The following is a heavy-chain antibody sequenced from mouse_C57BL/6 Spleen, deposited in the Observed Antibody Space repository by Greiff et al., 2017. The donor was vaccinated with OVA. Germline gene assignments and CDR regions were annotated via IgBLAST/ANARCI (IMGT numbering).Heavy chain of an antibody. CDR1: GYTFTSYW. Sequence: VQLQQPGAELVMPGASVKLSCKASGYTFTSYWMHWVKQRPGQGLEWIGEIDPSDSYTNYNQKFKGKSTLTVDKSSSTAYMQLSSLTSEDSAVYCCARKAGSSYAMDYWGQGTSVTVSS. CDR2: IDPSDSYT. V-gene: IGHV1-69*01. J-gene: IGHJ4*01. CDR3: ARKAGSSYAMDY. D-gene: IGHD1-1*01.